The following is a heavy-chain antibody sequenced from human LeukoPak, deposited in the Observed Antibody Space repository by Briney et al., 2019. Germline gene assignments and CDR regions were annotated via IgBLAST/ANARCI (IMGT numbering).Heavy chain of an antibody. CDR2: ITSSGTYI. CDR1: RFTFSDYG. CDR3: ARDPYSGSYGDYYYYYMDV. V-gene: IGHV3-21*01. D-gene: IGHD1-26*01. J-gene: IGHJ6*03. Sequence: GGSLRLSCAASRFTFSDYGMHWVRQAPGKGLEWVSSITSSGTYIYYADSVKGRFTISRDNAKNSLYLQMNSLRPEDTAVYYCARDPYSGSYGDYYYYYMDVWGKGTTVTISS.